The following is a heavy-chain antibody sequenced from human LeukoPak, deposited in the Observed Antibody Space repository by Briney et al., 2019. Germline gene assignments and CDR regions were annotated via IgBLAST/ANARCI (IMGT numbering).Heavy chain of an antibody. CDR3: ARGFSYYDSSGYLHVGFDI. D-gene: IGHD3-22*01. CDR2: INPNSGGT. Sequence: ASVKVSCKASRYTFTGYYMHWVRPAPGQGLEWMGWINPNSGGTNYAQKFQGRVTMTRDTSISTAYMELSRLRSDDTAVYYCARGFSYYDSSGYLHVGFDIWGQGTMVTVSS. V-gene: IGHV1-2*02. CDR1: RYTFTGYY. J-gene: IGHJ3*02.